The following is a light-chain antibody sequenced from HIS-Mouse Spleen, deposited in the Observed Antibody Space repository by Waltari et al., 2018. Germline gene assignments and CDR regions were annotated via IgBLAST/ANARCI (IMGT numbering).Light chain of an antibody. V-gene: IGKV4-1*01. Sequence: DIVMTQSPDSLAVSLGERATINCKSSQSVLYSSNNRNYLAWYQQKPGQPPKLLIYWASTRESGVPDRFGGSWSGTDFTLTISSLQAEDVAVYYCQQYYSTPYTFGQGTKLEIK. J-gene: IGKJ2*01. CDR3: QQYYSTPYT. CDR1: QSVLYSSNNRNY. CDR2: WAS.